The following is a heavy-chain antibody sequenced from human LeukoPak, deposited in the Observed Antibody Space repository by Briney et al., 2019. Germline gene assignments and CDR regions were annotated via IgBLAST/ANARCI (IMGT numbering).Heavy chain of an antibody. V-gene: IGHV3-30*18. D-gene: IGHD5-18*01. CDR2: ISYDGSNK. Sequence: PPRSLRLSCAASGFTFSSYGMHWVRQAPGKGLEWVAVISYDGSNKYYADSVKGRFTISRDNSKNTLYLQMNSLRAEDTAVYYCAKDRSERYTAMGPADYWGQGTLVTVSS. CDR1: GFTFSSYG. CDR3: AKDRSERYTAMGPADY. J-gene: IGHJ4*02.